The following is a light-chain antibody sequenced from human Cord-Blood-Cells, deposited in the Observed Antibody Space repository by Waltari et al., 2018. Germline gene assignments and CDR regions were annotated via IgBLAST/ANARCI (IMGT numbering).Light chain of an antibody. CDR3: QQRSNWIT. CDR1: QSVSSY. CDR2: DAS. J-gene: IGKJ5*01. Sequence: EIVLTQSPATPSLSPGERATLSCRASQSVSSYLAWYQQKPGQAPRLLIYDASNRATGIPARFSGSGSGTDFTLTSSSLEPEDVAVYYCQQRSNWITFGQGTRLEIK. V-gene: IGKV3-11*01.